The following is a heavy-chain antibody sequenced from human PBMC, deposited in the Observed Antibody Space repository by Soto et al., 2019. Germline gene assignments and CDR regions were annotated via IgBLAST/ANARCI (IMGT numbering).Heavy chain of an antibody. CDR2: IYHSGST. V-gene: IGHV4-4*02. CDR1: GGSISSSNC. CDR3: ARVSGSYYYGMDV. Sequence: QVQLQESGPGLVKPSGTLSLTCAVSGGSISSSNCWSWVRQPPGKGLEWIGEIYHSGSTNFNPSLKSRVTISADKSKNQFALKLYSVTAADTAVYYCARVSGSYYYGMDVWGQGTTVTV. J-gene: IGHJ6*02.